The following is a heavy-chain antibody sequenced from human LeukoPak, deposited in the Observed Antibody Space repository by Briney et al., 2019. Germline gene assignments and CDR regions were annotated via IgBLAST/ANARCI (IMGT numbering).Heavy chain of an antibody. CDR1: GYTFNSYD. CDR3: ATEQWLVSRNWFDP. CDR2: MNPNSGNT. V-gene: IGHV1-8*01. D-gene: IGHD6-19*01. Sequence: ASVKVSCKASGYTFNSYDINWVRQATGQGLEWMGWMNPNSGNTGYAQKFQGRVTMTRNTSISTAYMELSSLRSEDTAVYYCATEQWLVSRNWFDPWGQGTLVTVSS. J-gene: IGHJ5*02.